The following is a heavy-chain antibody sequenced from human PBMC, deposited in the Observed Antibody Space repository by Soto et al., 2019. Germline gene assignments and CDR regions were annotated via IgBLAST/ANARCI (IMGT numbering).Heavy chain of an antibody. D-gene: IGHD2-21*02. CDR2: IYSGGST. CDR1: GIIVRTNH. V-gene: IGHV3-66*04. J-gene: IGHJ5*01. Sequence: QLLKSGGGLVQPGGSLRVSCAASGIIVRTNHFSWVRQAPGQALEWVSVIYSGGSTYYAESVKGRFSVSRDNLNNALWLLMDSRRAEDTAVFYCASHGGGDFVPGSDCNWFDSWGQGALVTVSS. CDR3: ASHGGGDFVPGSDCNWFDS.